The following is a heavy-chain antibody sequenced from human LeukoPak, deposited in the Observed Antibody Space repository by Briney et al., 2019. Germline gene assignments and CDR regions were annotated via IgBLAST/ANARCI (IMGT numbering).Heavy chain of an antibody. CDR3: VRGGEIGLDY. J-gene: IGHJ4*02. D-gene: IGHD3-16*01. CDR1: GYRFSTSD. Sequence: GGSLRLSCAPSGYRFSTSDMHWVRQGSGRGLEWVSSISSTGETYYSPSVKGRFTISRENAKNSLYLQMNSLRGGDTAIYHCVRGGEIGLDYWGQGTLVTVSS. CDR2: ISSTGET. V-gene: IGHV3-13*01.